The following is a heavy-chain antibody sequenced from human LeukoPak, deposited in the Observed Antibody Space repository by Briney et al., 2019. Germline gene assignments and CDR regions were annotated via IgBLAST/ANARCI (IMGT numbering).Heavy chain of an antibody. D-gene: IGHD2-8*01. CDR2: ISGSGGST. V-gene: IGHV3-23*01. CDR1: GFTFSSYA. Sequence: PGGSLRLSCAASGFTFSSYAMSWVRQAPGKGLEWVSAISGSGGSTYYADSVRGRFTISRDTSRNTVYLQMNSLRAEDTAVYYCARVMETSRALDYWGHGTLVTVSS. J-gene: IGHJ4*01. CDR3: ARVMETSRALDY.